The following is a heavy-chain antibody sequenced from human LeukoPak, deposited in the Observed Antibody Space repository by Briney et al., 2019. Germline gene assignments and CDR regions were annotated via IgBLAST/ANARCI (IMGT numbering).Heavy chain of an antibody. CDR2: SCKSRNT. D-gene: IGHD3-9*01. CDR3: ARARYVNSFYASDI. CDR1: GGSVNIYY. J-gene: IGHJ3*02. V-gene: IGHV4-59*02. Sequence: TETLSLTCTVSGGSVNIYYWNWIRQPPGKGLEGIGYSCKSRNTKHNPSLKIRVNILGDTSKNQFSLKLSSVTAADTAVYYCARARYVNSFYASDIWGQGTMVTVSS.